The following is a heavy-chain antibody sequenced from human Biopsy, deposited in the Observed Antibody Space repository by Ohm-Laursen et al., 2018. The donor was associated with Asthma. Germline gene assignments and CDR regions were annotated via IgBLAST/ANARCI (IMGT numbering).Heavy chain of an antibody. D-gene: IGHD6-19*01. CDR1: GFTVSRYH. Sequence: GSLRLSCSASGFTVSRYHMFWVRQAPGKGLEWVSVIYSGGTSHTEDSVRGRFTITRDYSKNMLHHQMHSLRVEDTADYYCARGDSSGWSHYYFDYWGQGTLVTLSS. V-gene: IGHV3-53*01. CDR2: IYSGGTS. CDR3: ARGDSSGWSHYYFDY. J-gene: IGHJ4*01.